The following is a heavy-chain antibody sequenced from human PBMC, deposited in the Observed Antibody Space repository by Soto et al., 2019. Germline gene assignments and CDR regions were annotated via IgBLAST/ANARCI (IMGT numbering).Heavy chain of an antibody. CDR2: IYWDDDK. Sequence: QITLKESGPALVKPSQTLTLTCSFSGFSLSTSGVGVGWIRQPPGKAPEWLALIYWDDDKRFNPSLKNRLSLTKDTSKTQVVLTMTNMDPVDTATYYCAHSRWSANTAWFDPWGQGTLVTVSS. J-gene: IGHJ5*02. D-gene: IGHD2-15*01. CDR3: AHSRWSANTAWFDP. V-gene: IGHV2-5*02. CDR1: GFSLSTSGVG.